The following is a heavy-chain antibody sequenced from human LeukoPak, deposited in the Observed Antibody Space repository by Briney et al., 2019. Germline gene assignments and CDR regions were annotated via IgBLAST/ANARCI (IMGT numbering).Heavy chain of an antibody. J-gene: IGHJ4*02. CDR1: GVTFSDYW. D-gene: IGHD3-10*01. V-gene: IGHV3-7*01. Sequence: PGGSLRLSCEVSGVTFSDYWMSWVRQAPGKGLEWVANIKQDGSEKYYVDSVKGRFTISRDNAKNSLYLQMNSLRAEDTAVYYCARDRLGSGSNDYWGQGTLVTVSS. CDR3: ARDRLGSGSNDY. CDR2: IKQDGSEK.